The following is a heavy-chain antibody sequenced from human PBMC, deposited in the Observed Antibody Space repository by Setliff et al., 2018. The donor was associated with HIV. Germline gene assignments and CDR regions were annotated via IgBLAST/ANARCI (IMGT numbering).Heavy chain of an antibody. CDR3: AKFFGGYGDYMGFDY. Sequence: PGGSLRLSCEASGFPFSAYAFSWVRQAPGKGLEWVSTSGNGGNTYYADSVKGRFTISRDNSKNTLYLQMNSLRAEDTAVYYCAKFFGGYGDYMGFDYWGQGTLVTVSS. V-gene: IGHV3-23*01. CDR2: SGNGGNT. CDR1: GFPFSAYA. D-gene: IGHD4-17*01. J-gene: IGHJ4*02.